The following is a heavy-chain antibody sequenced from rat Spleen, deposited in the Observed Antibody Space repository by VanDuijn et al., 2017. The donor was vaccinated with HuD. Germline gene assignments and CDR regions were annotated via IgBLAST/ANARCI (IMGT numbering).Heavy chain of an antibody. Sequence: QVQLKESGPGLVQPSQTLSLTCTVSGFSLTTYNVHWVRQPTGKGLEWMGIIWTGGSTDYNSALKSRLNISRDTSKSQVFLKMNSLQTEDTATYYCARSSTTEGIPPYFYVMDAWGQGASVTVSS. J-gene: IGHJ4*01. D-gene: IGHD1-11*01. V-gene: IGHV2-30*01. CDR1: GFSLTTYN. CDR2: IWTGGST. CDR3: ARSSTTEGIPPYFYVMDA.